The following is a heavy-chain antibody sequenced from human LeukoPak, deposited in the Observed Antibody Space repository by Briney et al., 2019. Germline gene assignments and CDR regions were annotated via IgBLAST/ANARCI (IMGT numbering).Heavy chain of an antibody. Sequence: PGGSLRLSCVASGLAFSSYAMYWVRQAPGKGLEWVAAISYDGSNEYYADSVKGRFTISRDNSKNTLYLQMNSLRTEDTAVYYCARGLGSSPPSPFYGMDVWGQGTTVTVSS. CDR3: ARGLGSSPPSPFYGMDV. J-gene: IGHJ6*02. CDR2: ISYDGSNE. CDR1: GLAFSSYA. D-gene: IGHD2-2*01. V-gene: IGHV3-30-3*01.